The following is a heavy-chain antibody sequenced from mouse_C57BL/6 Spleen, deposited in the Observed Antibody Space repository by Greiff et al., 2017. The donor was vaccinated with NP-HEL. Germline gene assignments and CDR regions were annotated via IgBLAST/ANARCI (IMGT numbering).Heavy chain of an antibody. CDR3: ARHGGGSTFYAMDY. D-gene: IGHD1-1*01. CDR2: ISSGGSYT. V-gene: IGHV5-6*01. J-gene: IGHJ4*01. CDR1: GFTFSSYG. Sequence: EVKLVESGGDLVKPGGSLKLSCAASGFTFSSYGMSWVRQTPDKRLEWVATISSGGSYTYYPDSVKGRFTISRDNAKNTLYLQMSSLKSEDTAMYYCARHGGGSTFYAMDYWGQGTSVTVSS.